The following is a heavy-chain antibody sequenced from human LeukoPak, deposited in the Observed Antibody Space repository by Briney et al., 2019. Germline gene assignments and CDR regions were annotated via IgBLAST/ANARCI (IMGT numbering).Heavy chain of an antibody. D-gene: IGHD3-22*01. J-gene: IGHJ4*02. CDR2: IWYDGSNK. V-gene: IGHV3-33*01. Sequence: PGGSLRLSCAASGLTFSSYGMHWVRQAPGKGLEWVAVIWYDGSNKYYADSVKGRFTISRDNSKNTLYLQMNSLRAEDTAVYYCARDSLPYYDSSGYRPTPFDYWGQGTLVTVSS. CDR1: GLTFSSYG. CDR3: ARDSLPYYDSSGYRPTPFDY.